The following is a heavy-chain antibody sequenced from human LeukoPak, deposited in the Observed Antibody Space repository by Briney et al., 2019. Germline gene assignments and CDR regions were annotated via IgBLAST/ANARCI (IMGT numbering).Heavy chain of an antibody. J-gene: IGHJ4*02. CDR2: IYYSGST. Sequence: SQTLSLTCTVSGGSISSYYWSWIRQPPGKGLEWIGYIYYSGSTNYNPSLKSRVTISVDTSKNQFSLKLSSVTAADTAVYYCASLTTVTTIVWGQGTLVTVSS. CDR1: GGSISSYY. V-gene: IGHV4-59*01. CDR3: ASLTTVTTIV. D-gene: IGHD4-17*01.